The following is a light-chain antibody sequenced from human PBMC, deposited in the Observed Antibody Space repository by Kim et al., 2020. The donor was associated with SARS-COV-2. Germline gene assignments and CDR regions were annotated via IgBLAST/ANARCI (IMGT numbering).Light chain of an antibody. CDR1: GSNIGSNY. V-gene: IGLV1-47*01. Sequence: GQRVTISCSGRGSNIGSNYVYWYQQLPGTAPKLLIYRNNQRPSGVPDRFSGSKSGTSASLAISGLRSEDEADYYCAAWDDSLSGYVFGTGTKVTVL. J-gene: IGLJ1*01. CDR2: RNN. CDR3: AAWDDSLSGYV.